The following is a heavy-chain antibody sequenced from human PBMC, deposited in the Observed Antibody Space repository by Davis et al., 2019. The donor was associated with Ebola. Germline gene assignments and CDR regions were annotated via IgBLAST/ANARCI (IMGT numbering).Heavy chain of an antibody. CDR1: GYTFTSYG. CDR3: ARVQQQLGSFFDY. CDR2: IIPILGIA. Sequence: SVKVSCKASGYTFTSYGISWVRQAPGQGLEWMGGIIPILGIANYAQKFQGRVTITADESTSTAYMELSRLRSEDTAVYYCARVQQQLGSFFDYWGQGTLVTVSS. D-gene: IGHD6-13*01. J-gene: IGHJ4*02. V-gene: IGHV1-69*10.